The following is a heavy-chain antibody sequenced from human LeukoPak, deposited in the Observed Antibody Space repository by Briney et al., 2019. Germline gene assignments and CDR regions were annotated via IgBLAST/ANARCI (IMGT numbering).Heavy chain of an antibody. CDR2: LVGSGAAT. J-gene: IGHJ4*02. CDR1: GFTFSSYS. D-gene: IGHD1-26*01. Sequence: GGSLRLSCAASGFTFSSYSMNWVRQAPGKGLEWVSSLVGSGAATYYADSVKGRFTISRDNSKNTLSLQMNSLTADDTAVYYCAKGLEWDLLFYFDSWGQGTLVTVSS. V-gene: IGHV3-23*01. CDR3: AKGLEWDLLFYFDS.